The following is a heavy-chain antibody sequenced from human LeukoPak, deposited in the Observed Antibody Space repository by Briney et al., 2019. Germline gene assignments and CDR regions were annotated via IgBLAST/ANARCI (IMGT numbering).Heavy chain of an antibody. Sequence: GGSLRLSCAASGFTFSSYSMNWVRQAPGKGLEWVAYISSSSSTIYYADSVQGRFTISRDNAKNSLYLQMNSLRVEDTAVYYCARDQVYAFWSGRFDYYYYYMDVWGKGTTVTVSS. CDR2: ISSSSSTI. D-gene: IGHD3-3*01. CDR1: GFTFSSYS. V-gene: IGHV3-48*04. J-gene: IGHJ6*03. CDR3: ARDQVYAFWSGRFDYYYYYMDV.